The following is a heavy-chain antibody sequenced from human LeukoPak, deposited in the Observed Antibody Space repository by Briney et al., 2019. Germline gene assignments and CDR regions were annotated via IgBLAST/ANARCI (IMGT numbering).Heavy chain of an antibody. CDR3: ARVGFSSSSDY. J-gene: IGHJ4*02. CDR2: IYYSAST. V-gene: IGHV4-31*03. Sequence: SETLSLTCTVSGGSISSGGYYWSWIRQRPGKGLEWIGYIYYSASTYYNPSIKSRVTISVDTSKNQFSLKLSSVTAADTAVYYCARVGFSSSSDYWGQGTLVTVSS. CDR1: GGSISSGGYY. D-gene: IGHD6-13*01.